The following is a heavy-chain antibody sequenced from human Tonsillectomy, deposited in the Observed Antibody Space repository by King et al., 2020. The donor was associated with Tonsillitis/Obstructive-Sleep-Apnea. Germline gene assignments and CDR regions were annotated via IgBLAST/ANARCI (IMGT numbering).Heavy chain of an antibody. J-gene: IGHJ2*01. CDR2: ISGSGGST. Sequence: VQLVESGGGLVQPGESLRLSCAASGFIFITYAMSWVRQAPGKGLEWVSAISGSGGSTYYADSVKGRFTISRDNSKNTLYLQMNSLRAEDTAVYYCAKSSYGSGRYSRYFDLWGRGTLVTVSS. V-gene: IGHV3-23*04. D-gene: IGHD3-10*01. CDR3: AKSSYGSGRYSRYFDL. CDR1: GFIFITYA.